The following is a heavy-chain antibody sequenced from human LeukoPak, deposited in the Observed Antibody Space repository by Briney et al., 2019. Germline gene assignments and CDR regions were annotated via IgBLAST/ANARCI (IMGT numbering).Heavy chain of an antibody. Sequence: ASVEVSCKASGYTFTGYYMHWVRQAPGQGLEWMGRINPNSGGTNYAQKFQGRVTMTRDTSISTAYMELSRLRSDDTAVYYCARSYCSSTSCYTGYWGQGTLVTVSS. CDR3: ARSYCSSTSCYTGY. D-gene: IGHD2-2*02. J-gene: IGHJ4*02. V-gene: IGHV1-2*06. CDR1: GYTFTGYY. CDR2: INPNSGGT.